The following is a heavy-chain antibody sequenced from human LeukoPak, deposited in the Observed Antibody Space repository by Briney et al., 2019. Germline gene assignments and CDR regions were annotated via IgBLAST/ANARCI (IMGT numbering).Heavy chain of an antibody. CDR2: IFYSGST. CDR3: ARCLFGELCLYFDY. CDR1: GGSISSYY. J-gene: IGHJ4*02. Sequence: PSETLFLTCTVSGGSISSYYWSWIRQPPGKGLEWIGYIFYSGSTNYNPSLKSRVTISVDTSKNQFSLKLSSVTAADTAVYYCARCLFGELCLYFDYWGQGTLVAVSS. V-gene: IGHV4-59*08. D-gene: IGHD3-10*02.